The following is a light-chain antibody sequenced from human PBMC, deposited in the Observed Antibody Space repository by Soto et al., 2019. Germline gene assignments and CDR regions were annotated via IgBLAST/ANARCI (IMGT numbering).Light chain of an antibody. V-gene: IGLV2-8*01. CDR3: LLYYGGVWV. Sequence: QSVLTQPPSASGSPGQSVTISCTGTSSDVGSYNYVSWYQQHPGKAPKLMIYEVTKRPSGVPDRFSGSKSGNTASLTVSGLQAEAEADYYCLLYYGGVWVFGGGTKLTVL. J-gene: IGLJ3*02. CDR2: EVT. CDR1: SSDVGSYNY.